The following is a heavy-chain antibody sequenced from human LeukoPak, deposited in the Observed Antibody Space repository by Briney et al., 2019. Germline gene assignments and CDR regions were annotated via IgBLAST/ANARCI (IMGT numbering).Heavy chain of an antibody. Sequence: GGSLRLSCAASGFTFSSYSMNWVRQAPGKGLEWVSSISSSSSYIYYADSVKGRFTISRDNAKNSLYLQMNSLRAEDTAVYYCAREASMGDAFDIWGQGTMVTVSS. CDR3: AREASMGDAFDI. CDR1: GFTFSSYS. D-gene: IGHD2-2*01. CDR2: ISSSSSYI. J-gene: IGHJ3*02. V-gene: IGHV3-21*01.